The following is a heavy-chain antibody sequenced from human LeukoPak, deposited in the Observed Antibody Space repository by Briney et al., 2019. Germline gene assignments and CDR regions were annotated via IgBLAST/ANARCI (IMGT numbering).Heavy chain of an antibody. CDR1: GGSFSGYY. V-gene: IGHV4-34*01. D-gene: IGHD3-10*01. CDR3: ARGKGTMVRGARERTGGFAL. Sequence: SETLSLTCAVYGGSFSGYYWSWIRQPPGKGLEWIGEINHSGSTNYNPSIKSRVTTSAATSKTQLSLKLSSVTAADTAVYYCARGKGTMVRGARERTGGFALWGRGTLVTVSS. J-gene: IGHJ2*01. CDR2: INHSGST.